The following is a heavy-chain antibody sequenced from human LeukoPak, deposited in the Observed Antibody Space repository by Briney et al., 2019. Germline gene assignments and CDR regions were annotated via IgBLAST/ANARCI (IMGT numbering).Heavy chain of an antibody. Sequence: PGGSLRLSCAASGFTFSSYVMTWVRQAPGKGLEWVSDISGSGNNAYYADSVKGRFTISRDNSKNTLYLQMNSLRAEDTAVYYCAKMKVGGPPLTTRTYGMDVWGQGTTATVSS. J-gene: IGHJ6*02. D-gene: IGHD2-15*01. CDR2: ISGSGNNA. CDR3: AKMKVGGPPLTTRTYGMDV. CDR1: GFTFSSYV. V-gene: IGHV3-23*01.